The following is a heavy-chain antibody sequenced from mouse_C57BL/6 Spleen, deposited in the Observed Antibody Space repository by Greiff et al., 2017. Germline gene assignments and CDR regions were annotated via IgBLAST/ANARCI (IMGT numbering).Heavy chain of an antibody. Sequence: VKLQQSGAELVRPGASVTLSCKASGYTFTDYEMHWVKQTPVHGLEWIGAIDPETGGTAYNQKFKGKAILTADKSSSTAYMELRSLTSEDSAVYYCTKFYYGNFWFAYWGQGTLVTVSA. CDR3: TKFYYGNFWFAY. CDR1: GYTFTDYE. D-gene: IGHD2-1*01. CDR2: IDPETGGT. J-gene: IGHJ3*01. V-gene: IGHV1-15*01.